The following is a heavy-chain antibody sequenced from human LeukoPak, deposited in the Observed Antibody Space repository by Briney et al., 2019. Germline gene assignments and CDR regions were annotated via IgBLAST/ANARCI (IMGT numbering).Heavy chain of an antibody. CDR1: GFTFSNYW. D-gene: IGHD6-13*01. V-gene: IGHV3-7*01. J-gene: IGHJ4*02. CDR3: ARYSSSWTIFDY. Sequence: GGSLRLSCAAAGFTFSNYWMSWVRQAPGKGLERVANMRQDGGEKYYVGSVKGRFTISRDNAKNSLYLQMNSLRAEDTAVYYCARYSSSWTIFDYWGQGTLVTVSS. CDR2: MRQDGGEK.